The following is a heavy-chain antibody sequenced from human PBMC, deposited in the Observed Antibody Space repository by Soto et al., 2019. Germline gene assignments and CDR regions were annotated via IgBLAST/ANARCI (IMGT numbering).Heavy chain of an antibody. J-gene: IGHJ4*02. D-gene: IGHD2-15*01. V-gene: IGHV3-74*01. CDR1: GFPFSSYW. CDR3: VRTSLVVAAATREDY. CDR2: INSDGSST. Sequence: EEQLVESGGGLVQPGGYLRLSCAAYGFPFSSYWMHWVRQAPGKGLVWVSRINSDGSSTSYADSVKGRFTIYRDNAKNTLYLQMNSLRDEDTDVDYCVRTSLVVAAATREDYWGQGTLVTVSS.